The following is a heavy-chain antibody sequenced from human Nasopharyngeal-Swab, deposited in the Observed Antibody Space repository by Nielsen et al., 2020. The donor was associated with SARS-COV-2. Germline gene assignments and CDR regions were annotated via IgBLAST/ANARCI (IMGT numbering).Heavy chain of an antibody. Sequence: SVKVSCKASGGTFSSYAISWVRQAPGQGLEWMGGIIPIFGTANYAQKFQGRVTITADESTSTAYMELSSLRSGDTAVYYCARRLYSSSSGDYYYGMDVWGQGTTVTVSS. V-gene: IGHV1-69*13. CDR3: ARRLYSSSSGDYYYGMDV. J-gene: IGHJ6*02. D-gene: IGHD6-6*01. CDR2: IIPIFGTA. CDR1: GGTFSSYA.